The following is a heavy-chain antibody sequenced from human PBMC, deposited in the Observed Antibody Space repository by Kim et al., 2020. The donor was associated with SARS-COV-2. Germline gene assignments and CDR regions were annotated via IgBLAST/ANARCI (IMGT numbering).Heavy chain of an antibody. V-gene: IGHV4-31*03. J-gene: IGHJ3*02. CDR1: GGSISSGGYY. CDR3: AREIAAVGATDPGAFDI. CDR2: IYYSGST. D-gene: IGHD1-26*01. Sequence: SETLSLTCTVSGGSISSGGYYWSWIRQHPGKGLEWIGYIYYSGSTYYNPSLKSRVTISVDTSKNQFSLKLSSVTAADTAVYYCAREIAAVGATDPGAFDIWGQGTMVTVSS.